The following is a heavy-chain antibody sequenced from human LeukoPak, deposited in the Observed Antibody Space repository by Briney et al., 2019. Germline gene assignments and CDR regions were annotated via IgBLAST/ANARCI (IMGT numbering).Heavy chain of an antibody. Sequence: PGGSLRLSCAASGFTFNTYGMHWVRQAPGKGLEWVAVIWYNGGNKNYADSVKGRFTVSRDNSKNTLYLQMNSLRVEDTAVYYEARDRLHPDVFDLWGQGTTVTVSS. CDR3: ARDRLHPDVFDL. CDR2: IWYNGGNK. CDR1: GFTFNTYG. J-gene: IGHJ3*01. V-gene: IGHV3-33*08. D-gene: IGHD5-24*01.